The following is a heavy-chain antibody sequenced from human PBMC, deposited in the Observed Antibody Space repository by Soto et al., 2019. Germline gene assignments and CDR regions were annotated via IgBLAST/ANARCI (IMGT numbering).Heavy chain of an antibody. D-gene: IGHD2-15*01. CDR3: ARGISHCSGGSCYFPYYYYYGMDV. V-gene: IGHV4-59*01. CDR1: GGSLSSYD. CDR2: IYYSGST. Sequence: SETLSVTCTVSGGSLSSYDWSWIRQPPGKGLEWIGYIYYSGSTNYNPSLKSRVTISVDTSKNQFSLKLSSVTAADTAVYYCARGISHCSGGSCYFPYYYYYGMDVWGQGTTVTVSS. J-gene: IGHJ6*02.